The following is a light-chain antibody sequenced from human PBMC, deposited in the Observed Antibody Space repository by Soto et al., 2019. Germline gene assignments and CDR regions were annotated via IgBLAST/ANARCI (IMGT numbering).Light chain of an antibody. CDR2: SNN. Sequence: QSALTQPPSASGTPGQRVTISCSGSSSNIGSNYVYWYQQLPGTAPKLLIYSNNQRPSGVPDRFSGCKSGNSASLAISGLRSEDEADYYCAAWDDSMSGPVFGGGTKLTVL. J-gene: IGLJ3*02. V-gene: IGLV1-47*02. CDR1: SSNIGSNY. CDR3: AAWDDSMSGPV.